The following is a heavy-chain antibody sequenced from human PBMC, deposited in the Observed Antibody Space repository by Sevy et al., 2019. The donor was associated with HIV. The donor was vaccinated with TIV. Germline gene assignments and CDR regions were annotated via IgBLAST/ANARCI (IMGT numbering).Heavy chain of an antibody. CDR2: ISGSGGST. V-gene: IGHV3-23*01. J-gene: IGHJ6*02. D-gene: IGHD3-10*01. CDR1: GFTFSSYA. CDR3: AKDLKPTAAMLRASYYGMAV. Sequence: GGSLRLSCAASGFTFSSYAMSWVRQAPGKGLEWVSAISGSGGSTYYADSVKGRFTISRDNSKNTLYLQMNSLRAEDKAAYYRAKDLKPTAAMLRASYYGMAVWGPGTTVTDTS.